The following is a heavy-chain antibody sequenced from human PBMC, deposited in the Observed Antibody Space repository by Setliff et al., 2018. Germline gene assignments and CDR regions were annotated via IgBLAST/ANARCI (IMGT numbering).Heavy chain of an antibody. J-gene: IGHJ4*02. CDR2: IKEDGSET. Sequence: GGSLRLSCAASGFTLRSYWMSWVRQAPGKGLEWVANIKEDGSETYYVDSVKGRFTVSRDNAKNSLYLQMSSLRAEDTAVYYCARWTARAVDYWGQGTLVTVSS. D-gene: IGHD6-6*01. V-gene: IGHV3-7*03. CDR3: ARWTARAVDY. CDR1: GFTLRSYW.